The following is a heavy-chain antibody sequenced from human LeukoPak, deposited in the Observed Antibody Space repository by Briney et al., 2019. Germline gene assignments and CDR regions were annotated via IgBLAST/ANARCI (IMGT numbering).Heavy chain of an antibody. CDR1: GFSFNSYE. CDR2: MCDSGSSI. CDR3: ARGYSSSWSNPFDY. Sequence: GGSLRLSCAASGFSFNSYEVNWVRQAPGEGLEWVSYMCDSGSSIYYADSLKGRFTISRDNAENSLYLQMESLRAEDTAVYYCARGYSSSWSNPFDYWGQGTLVTVSS. J-gene: IGHJ4*02. V-gene: IGHV3-48*03. D-gene: IGHD6-13*01.